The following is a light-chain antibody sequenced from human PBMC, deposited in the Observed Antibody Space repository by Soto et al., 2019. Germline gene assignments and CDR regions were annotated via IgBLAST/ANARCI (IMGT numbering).Light chain of an antibody. J-gene: IGLJ2*01. CDR3: SSYTSSGTLVL. CDR1: SSDVGDYDY. V-gene: IGLV2-14*01. Sequence: QSALTQPASVSGSPGQSITISCTGTSSDVGDYDYVSWYQQHPGKAPKLMIYDVSNRPSGVSNRFSGSKSGNTASLTISGLQAEDGGDYYCSSYTSSGTLVLFGGGTQLTVL. CDR2: DVS.